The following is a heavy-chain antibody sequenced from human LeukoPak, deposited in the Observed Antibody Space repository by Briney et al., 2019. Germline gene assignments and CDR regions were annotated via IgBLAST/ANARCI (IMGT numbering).Heavy chain of an antibody. CDR3: ARERSGQVDY. Sequence: WVSRINRDGSSTSYGDAVKGRFTISRDNAKNTLYLQMNSLRAEDTAVYYCARERSGQVDYWGQETLVTVSS. D-gene: IGHD6-19*01. CDR2: INRDGSST. J-gene: IGHJ4*02. V-gene: IGHV3-74*01.